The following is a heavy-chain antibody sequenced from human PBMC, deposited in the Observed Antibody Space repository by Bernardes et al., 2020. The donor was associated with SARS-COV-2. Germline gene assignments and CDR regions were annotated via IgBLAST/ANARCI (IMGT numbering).Heavy chain of an antibody. J-gene: IGHJ3*01. CDR2: INANSCGT. V-gene: IGHV1-2*02. D-gene: IGHD2-2*01. CDR3: ARVYRSTFSAFDF. Sequence: ASVKVSCKASGYTFPDYYIHWVRQAPGQGLEWKGWINANSCGTNYAQKFQGRVTMTRDTSINTAYVELSRLISDDTAVYYCARVYRSTFSAFDFWGQGTMVTVSS. CDR1: GYTFPDYY.